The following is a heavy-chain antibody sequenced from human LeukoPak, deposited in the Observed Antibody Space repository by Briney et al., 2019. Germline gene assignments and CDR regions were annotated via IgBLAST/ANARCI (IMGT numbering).Heavy chain of an antibody. CDR1: GGSISSYY. V-gene: IGHV4-59*01. Sequence: PSETLSLTCTVSGGSISSYYWSWIRQPPGKGLEWIGYIYYSENTNYNPSLKSRVTTSVDTSKNQFSLKLSSVTAADTAVYYCAKSGSYYDRLHWFDPWGQGTLVTVSS. CDR3: AKSGSYYDRLHWFDP. J-gene: IGHJ5*02. CDR2: IYYSENT. D-gene: IGHD1-26*01.